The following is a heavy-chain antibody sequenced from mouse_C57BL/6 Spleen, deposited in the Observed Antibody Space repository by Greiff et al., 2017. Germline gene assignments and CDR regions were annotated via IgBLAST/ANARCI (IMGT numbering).Heavy chain of an antibody. CDR2: ISSGGSYT. D-gene: IGHD1-1*01. CDR1: GFTFSSYG. CDR3: ARQDYYGSSYDYYFDV. Sequence: EVKLVESGGDLVKPGGSLKLSCAASGFTFSSYGMSWVRQTPDKRLEWVATISSGGSYTYYPDSVKGRFTISRDNAKNTLYLQMSSRKSEDTARYYCARQDYYGSSYDYYFDVWGTGTTVTVSS. V-gene: IGHV5-6*02. J-gene: IGHJ1*03.